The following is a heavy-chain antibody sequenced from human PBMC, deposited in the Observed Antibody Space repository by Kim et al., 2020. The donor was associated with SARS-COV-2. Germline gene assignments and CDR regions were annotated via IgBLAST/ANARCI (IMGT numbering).Heavy chain of an antibody. J-gene: IGHJ4*02. CDR2: INHSGST. V-gene: IGHV4-34*01. CDR3: ARVRDIVVVPAAIGY. Sequence: ETLSLTCAVYGGSFSGYYWSWIRQPPGKGLEWIGEINHSGSTNYNPSLKSRVTISVDTSKNHFSLKLSSVTAADTAVYYCARVRDIVVVPAAIGYWGQGTLVTVST. CDR1: GGSFSGYY. D-gene: IGHD2-2*01.